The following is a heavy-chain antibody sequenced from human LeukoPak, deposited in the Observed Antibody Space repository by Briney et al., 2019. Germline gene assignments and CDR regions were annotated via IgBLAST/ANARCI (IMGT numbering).Heavy chain of an antibody. Sequence: SVKVSCKASGGTFSSYAISWVRQAPGQGLEWMGGIIPIFGTANYAQKFQGRVTITADESTSTAYMELSSLRSEDTAVYYCARGGAAGMAVAGLHFDYWGQGTLVTVSS. CDR2: IIPIFGTA. D-gene: IGHD6-19*01. CDR1: GGTFSSYA. J-gene: IGHJ4*02. V-gene: IGHV1-69*01. CDR3: ARGGAAGMAVAGLHFDY.